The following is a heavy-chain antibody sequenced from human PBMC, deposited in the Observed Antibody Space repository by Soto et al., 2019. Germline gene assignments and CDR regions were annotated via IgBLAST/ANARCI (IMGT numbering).Heavy chain of an antibody. J-gene: IGHJ3*01. CDR3: ARAYGVWAFDF. CDR2: IYYSGST. Sequence: QVQLQESGPGLVKPSQTLSLTCTVSGGSISSGGYYWSWIRQHPGKGREWIGYIYYSGSTYYNPSLTRRVTISEDTSKNQFSLKLSSVTAADTAVYYWARAYGVWAFDFWGQGTMVTVSS. CDR1: GGSISSGGYY. V-gene: IGHV4-31*03. D-gene: IGHD2-8*01.